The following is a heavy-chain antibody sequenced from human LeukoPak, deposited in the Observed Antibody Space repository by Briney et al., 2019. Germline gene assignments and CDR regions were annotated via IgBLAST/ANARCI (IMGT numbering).Heavy chain of an antibody. J-gene: IGHJ5*02. V-gene: IGHV1-18*01. CDR3: ARGQRITMVRGVIHSNWFDP. CDR1: GYTFTSYG. Sequence: ASVKVSCKASGYTFTSYGISWVRQAPGQGLEWMGWISAYNGSTNYAQKLQGRVNMTTDTSTSTAYMELRSLRSDDTAVYYCARGQRITMVRGVIHSNWFDPWGQGTLVTVSS. D-gene: IGHD3-10*01. CDR2: ISAYNGST.